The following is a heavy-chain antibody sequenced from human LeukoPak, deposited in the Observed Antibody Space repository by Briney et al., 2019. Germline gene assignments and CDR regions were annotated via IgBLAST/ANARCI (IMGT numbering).Heavy chain of an antibody. V-gene: IGHV2-5*02. CDR1: GFSLSTSGVG. CDR2: IYWDDDK. D-gene: IGHD6-19*01. Sequence: ESGPTLVKPTQTLTLTCTFSGFSLSTSGVGVGWIRQPPGKALEYLALIYWDDDKRYSPSLKSRLTITKDTSKNQVVLTMTNMDPVDTATYYCAHRANGWGSRLNYFDYWGQGTLVTVSS. J-gene: IGHJ4*02. CDR3: AHRANGWGSRLNYFDY.